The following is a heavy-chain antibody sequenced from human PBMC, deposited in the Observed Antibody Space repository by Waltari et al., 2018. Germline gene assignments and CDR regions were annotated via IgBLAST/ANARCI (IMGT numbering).Heavy chain of an antibody. CDR1: GGSVSRSIFY. CDR3: ARHWKKSGYRFDP. D-gene: IGHD5-12*01. V-gene: IGHV4-39*01. J-gene: IGHJ5*02. Sequence: QLQLQESGPGLVKPSETLSPPCTVPGGSVSRSIFYWGWLRQTPGKGLEWIGNIYYGGGTYYSGLTYYNPSLNSRVTVSGDTSKNQFSLELSSVTAADTAVYYCARHWKKSGYRFDPWGQGTLVTVSS. CDR2: IYYGGGTYYSGLT.